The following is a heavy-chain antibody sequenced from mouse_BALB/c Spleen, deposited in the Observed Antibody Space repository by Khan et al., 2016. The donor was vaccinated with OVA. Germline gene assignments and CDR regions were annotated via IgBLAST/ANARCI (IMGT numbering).Heavy chain of an antibody. J-gene: IGHJ2*02. CDR1: GSSITSDYA. CDR3: ARVYGGDFDY. V-gene: IGHV3-2*02. CDR2: ISYSGNT. Sequence: VQLKESGPGLVKPSQSLSLTCTVTGSSITSDYAWNWIRQFPGNKLEWMGFISYSGNTKYNPSLKSRFSITRDTSKNQFFLQLNSVTTEDTATYYCARVYGGDFDYWGQGTSLTVSS. D-gene: IGHD1-1*01.